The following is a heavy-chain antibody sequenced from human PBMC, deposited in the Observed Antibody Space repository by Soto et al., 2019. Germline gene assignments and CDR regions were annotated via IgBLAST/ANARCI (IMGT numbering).Heavy chain of an antibody. CDR3: PRTTAYTYILYWSQP. CDR1: GDSVSNGDDY. V-gene: IGHV4-61*08. Sequence: ESLCPTAQVCGDSVSNGDDYRSWIRQPPGKGLEWIGHVDFSWIPNYIPYLRSRLTMSVDRAKNEFSLKLNSVTAADTAAYSCPRTTAYTYILYWSQPWGQGTQAIV. D-gene: IGHD4-17*01. CDR2: VDFSWIP. J-gene: IGHJ1*01.